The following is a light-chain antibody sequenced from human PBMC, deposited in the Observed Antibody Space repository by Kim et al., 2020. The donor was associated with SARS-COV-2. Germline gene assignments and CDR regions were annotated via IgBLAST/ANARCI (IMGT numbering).Light chain of an antibody. J-gene: IGKJ5*01. CDR2: DVD. CDR3: QQFNKLPLT. Sequence: DIQMTQSPSSLSASIGDTVTITCQASEDINYYLNWYQFKPGKAPRLLIHDVDYLEEGVPSRFSGTGSGTQYTLTIRGLQPDDFATYVCQQFNKLPLTFALGTRLEIK. CDR1: EDINYY. V-gene: IGKV1-33*01.